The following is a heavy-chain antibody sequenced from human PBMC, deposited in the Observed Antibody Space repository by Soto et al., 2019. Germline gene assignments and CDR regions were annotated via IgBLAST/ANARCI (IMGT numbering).Heavy chain of an antibody. CDR1: GYTFTSCG. D-gene: IGHD6-13*01. V-gene: IGHV1-18*01. CDR3: ARGYSSSWYLNYYYYYMDV. J-gene: IGHJ6*03. Sequence: ASVKVSCKASGYTFTSCGISWVRQAPGQGLEWMGWISAYNGNTNYAQKLQGRVTMTTDTSTSTAYMELRSLRSDDTAVYYCARGYSSSWYLNYYYYYMDVWGKGTTVTVSS. CDR2: ISAYNGNT.